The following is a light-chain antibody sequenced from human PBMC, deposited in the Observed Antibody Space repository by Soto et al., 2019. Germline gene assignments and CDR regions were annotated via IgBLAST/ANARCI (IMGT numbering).Light chain of an antibody. V-gene: IGKV1-39*01. CDR1: QSISSY. CDR3: QQYKSDSQT. J-gene: IGKJ2*01. CDR2: AAS. Sequence: DIQMTQSPSSLSASVGDRVTITCRASQSISSYLNWYQQKPGKAPKLLIYAASSLQSGVPSRFSGSGSGTQFTLTIGSLQPDDFATYYCQQYKSDSQTFGQGTKVDIK.